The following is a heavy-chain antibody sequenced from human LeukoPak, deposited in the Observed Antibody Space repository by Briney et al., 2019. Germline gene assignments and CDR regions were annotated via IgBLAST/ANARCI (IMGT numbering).Heavy chain of an antibody. CDR3: ARDTKLLWFGELLTPLDAFDI. V-gene: IGHV1-46*01. J-gene: IGHJ3*02. D-gene: IGHD3-10*01. CDR2: INPSGGST. Sequence: ASVKVSCKASGYTFTGYYMHWVRQAPGQGLEWMGIINPSGGSTSYAQKFQGRVTMTRDTSTSTVYMELSSLRSEDTAVYYCARDTKLLWFGELLTPLDAFDIWGQGTMVTVSS. CDR1: GYTFTGYY.